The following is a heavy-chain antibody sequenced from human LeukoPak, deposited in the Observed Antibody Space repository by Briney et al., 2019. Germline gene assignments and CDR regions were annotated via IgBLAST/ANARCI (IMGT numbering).Heavy chain of an antibody. Sequence: GGSLRLSCAASGFTFSSYAMSWVRQAPGKGLEWVSAISGSGGSTYYADSVKGRFSISRDNSKNTVYLETNSLRREDSAIYYCARDRIAVAGQIAAYWGQGTLVTVSS. CDR3: ARDRIAVAGQIAAY. CDR2: ISGSGGST. V-gene: IGHV3-23*01. CDR1: GFTFSSYA. J-gene: IGHJ4*02. D-gene: IGHD6-19*01.